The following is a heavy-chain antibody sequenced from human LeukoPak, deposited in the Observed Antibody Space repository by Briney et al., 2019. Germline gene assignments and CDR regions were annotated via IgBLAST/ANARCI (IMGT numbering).Heavy chain of an antibody. V-gene: IGHV4-39*02. Sequence: KSSETLSLICTVSGGPISSSSYYWGWIRQPPGKGLEWIGSIYYSGSTYYNPSLKSRVTISVDTSKNQFSLKLSSVTAADTAVYYCARDLLNWNYAGGGYWGQGTLVTVSS. CDR3: ARDLLNWNYAGGGY. D-gene: IGHD1-7*01. CDR2: IYYSGST. J-gene: IGHJ4*02. CDR1: GGPISSSSYY.